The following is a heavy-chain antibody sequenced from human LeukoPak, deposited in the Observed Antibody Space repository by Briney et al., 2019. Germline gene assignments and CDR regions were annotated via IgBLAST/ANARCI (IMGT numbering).Heavy chain of an antibody. D-gene: IGHD4-17*01. CDR1: GFTFSRYD. Sequence: PGRSLRLSCAASGFTFSRYDMHWVRQPTGKGLEWVSAIGSAGVTYYSGSVKGRFTISRENAKNSLYLQMNSLRAGDTAVYYCARLMTTGTTALNWYFDLWGRGTLVTVSS. CDR3: ARLMTTGTTALNWYFDL. J-gene: IGHJ2*01. CDR2: IGSAGVT. V-gene: IGHV3-13*04.